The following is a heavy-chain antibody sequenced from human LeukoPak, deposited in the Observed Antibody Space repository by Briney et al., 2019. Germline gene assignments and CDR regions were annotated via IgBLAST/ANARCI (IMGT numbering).Heavy chain of an antibody. D-gene: IGHD3-10*01. J-gene: IGHJ6*02. CDR1: GFTFSSYA. Sequence: GGSLRLSCAASGFTFSSYAMSWVRQAPGKGLEWVSAISGSGGSTYYADSVKGRFTISRDNSKNTLYLQMNSLRAEDTAVYYCARRQYYYGSGSPTFYYYYGMDVWGQGTTVTVSS. V-gene: IGHV3-23*01. CDR2: ISGSGGST. CDR3: ARRQYYYGSGSPTFYYYYGMDV.